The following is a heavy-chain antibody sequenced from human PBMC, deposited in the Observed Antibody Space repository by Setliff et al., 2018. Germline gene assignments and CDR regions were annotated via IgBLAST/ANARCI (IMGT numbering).Heavy chain of an antibody. Sequence: GGSLRLSCAASGFTFSTYAMSWVRQAPGXXXXXXXXXXXXXXXXXYTDXXKGRFTIFRDGSKNTLYLQMTSLRAEDTAVYYCAKPQVELRWGFESWGQGTPVTVSS. CDR1: GFTFSTYA. J-gene: IGHJ4*02. CDR2: XXXXXXXX. V-gene: IGHV3-23*03. D-gene: IGHD1-7*01. CDR3: AKPQVELRWGFES.